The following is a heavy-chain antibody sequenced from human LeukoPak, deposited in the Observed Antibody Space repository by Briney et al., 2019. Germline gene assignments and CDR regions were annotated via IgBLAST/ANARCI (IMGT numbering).Heavy chain of an antibody. CDR2: ISAYNGNT. CDR1: GYTFASYG. Sequence: VASVKVSCKASGYTFASYGISWVRQAPGQGLEWMGWISAYNGNTNYAQKLQGRVTMTTDTSTSTAYMELRSLRSDDTAVYYCARDGGLLWFGELLLSYFDYWGQGTLVTVSS. J-gene: IGHJ4*02. V-gene: IGHV1-18*01. CDR3: ARDGGLLWFGELLLSYFDY. D-gene: IGHD3-10*01.